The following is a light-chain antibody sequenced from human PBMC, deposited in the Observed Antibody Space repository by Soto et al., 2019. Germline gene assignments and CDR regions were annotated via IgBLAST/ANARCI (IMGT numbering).Light chain of an antibody. Sequence: EAVWTQSPATLSLSLGERATLSCRTSQSVSGYLAWYEQIPGQAPRLLIYDASQRATGIPARFTGSGSGTDVTLTISRLEPPDFAVYYCQDRSNWSLFTFGGGTKVDNK. CDR1: QSVSGY. CDR3: QDRSNWSLFT. J-gene: IGKJ4*01. CDR2: DAS. V-gene: IGKV3-11*01.